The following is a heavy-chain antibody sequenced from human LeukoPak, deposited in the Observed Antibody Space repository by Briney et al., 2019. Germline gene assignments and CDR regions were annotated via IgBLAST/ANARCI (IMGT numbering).Heavy chain of an antibody. CDR2: ISSSSSYI. Sequence: GGSLRLSCAASRFTFSSYSMNWVRQAPGKGLEWVSSISSSSSYIYYADSVKGRFTISRDNAKNSLYLQMNSLRAEDTAVYYCARDDDGSYFFDYWGQGTLVTVSS. J-gene: IGHJ4*02. V-gene: IGHV3-21*01. D-gene: IGHD1-26*01. CDR3: ARDDDGSYFFDY. CDR1: RFTFSSYS.